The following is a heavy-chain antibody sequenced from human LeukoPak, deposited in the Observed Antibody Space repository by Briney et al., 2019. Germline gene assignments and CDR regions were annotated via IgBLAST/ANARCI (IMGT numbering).Heavy chain of an antibody. Sequence: LSLTCAVYGGSFSGYYWSWIRQPPGKGLEWVSYISSSGSTIYYADSVKGRFTISRDNAKNSLYLQMNSLRAEDTAVYYCARDTGYYDFWSGYLSWGQGTLVTVSS. CDR1: GGSFSGYY. D-gene: IGHD3-3*01. J-gene: IGHJ5*02. CDR3: ARDTGYYDFWSGYLS. CDR2: ISSSGSTI. V-gene: IGHV3-11*01.